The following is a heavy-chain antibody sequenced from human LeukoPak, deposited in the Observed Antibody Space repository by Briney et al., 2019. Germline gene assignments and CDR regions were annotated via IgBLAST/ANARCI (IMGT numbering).Heavy chain of an antibody. V-gene: IGHV1-2*02. J-gene: IGHJ5*02. CDR1: GYTFTGYY. D-gene: IGHD5-24*01. Sequence: ASVKVSCKASGYTFTGYYMHWVRQAPGQGLEWMGWINPNSGGTNYAQKFQGRVTMTRDTSISTAYMELSRLRSDDTAVYYCARDNSLEDMAWWFDPWGQGTLVIVSS. CDR2: INPNSGGT. CDR3: ARDNSLEDMAWWFDP.